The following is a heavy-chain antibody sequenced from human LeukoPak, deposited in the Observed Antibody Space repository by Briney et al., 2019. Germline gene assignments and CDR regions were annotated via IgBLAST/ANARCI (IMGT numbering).Heavy chain of an antibody. Sequence: PGGSLRLSCAASGFTFSSYAMNWVRQAPGKGLEWVSAISNSGAGTYYADSVKGRFTISRDNSKNTLYLRMNSLRAEDTAEYYCARPNVMTRVLGAFDIWGQGTMVTVSS. V-gene: IGHV3-23*01. CDR1: GFTFSSYA. CDR3: ARPNVMTRVLGAFDI. J-gene: IGHJ3*02. CDR2: ISNSGAGT. D-gene: IGHD4-17*01.